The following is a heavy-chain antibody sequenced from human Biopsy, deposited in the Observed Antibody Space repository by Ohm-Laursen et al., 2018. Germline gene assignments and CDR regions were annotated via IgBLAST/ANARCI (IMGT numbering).Heavy chain of an antibody. V-gene: IGHV1-69*05. CDR2: IIPLFGAP. CDR1: GAIFSNYA. J-gene: IGHJ5*02. CDR3: ARLAQIYGDSPFDP. Sequence: SVKVSCKASGAIFSNYAITWVRQAPGQGLEWMGGIIPLFGAPNYAQKFQGRLTITTDESKSTTYMELSSLRSEDTAVYYCARLAQIYGDSPFDPWGQGTLVTVSS. D-gene: IGHD4-17*01.